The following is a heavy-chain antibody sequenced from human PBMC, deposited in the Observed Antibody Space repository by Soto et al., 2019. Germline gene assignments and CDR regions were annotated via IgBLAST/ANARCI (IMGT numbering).Heavy chain of an antibody. J-gene: IGHJ5*02. V-gene: IGHV1-46*01. D-gene: IGHD3-3*01. CDR2: INPSGGST. CDR1: GYTFTSYY. CDR3: ARDFGTRGNWFDP. Sequence: LVKVSCKASGYTFTSYYMHWVRQAPGQGLEWMGIINPSGGSTSYAQKFQGRVTMTRDTSTSTVYMELSSLRSEDTAVYYCARDFGTRGNWFDPWGQGTLVTVSS.